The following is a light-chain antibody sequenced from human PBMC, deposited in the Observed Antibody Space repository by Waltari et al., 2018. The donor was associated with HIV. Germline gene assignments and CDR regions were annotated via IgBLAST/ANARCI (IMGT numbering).Light chain of an antibody. CDR3: QQYYTYPLT. CDR1: QDISND. Sequence: AIRMTQSPSSFTASTGNRVTITCRANQDISNDLAWYQQKPGKVPKLLVYDASALQSGVPSRFSGSGSGTDFTLTISSLQSEDVATYYCQQYYTYPLTCGGGTNVDIK. J-gene: IGKJ4*01. V-gene: IGKV1-8*01. CDR2: DAS.